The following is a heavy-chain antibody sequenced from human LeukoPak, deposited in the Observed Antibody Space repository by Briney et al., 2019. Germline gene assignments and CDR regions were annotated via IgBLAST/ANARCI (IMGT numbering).Heavy chain of an antibody. CDR2: IRYDGSNK. J-gene: IGHJ6*03. V-gene: IGHV3-30*02. CDR1: GFTFSSYG. Sequence: TGGSLRLSCAASGFTFSSYGMHWVRQAPGKGLEWVAFIRYDGSNKYYADSVKGRFTISRDNSKNTLYLQMNSLRAEDTAVYYCAKGGSYYYYMDVWGKGTTVTVSS. CDR3: AKGGSYYYYMDV. D-gene: IGHD3-16*01.